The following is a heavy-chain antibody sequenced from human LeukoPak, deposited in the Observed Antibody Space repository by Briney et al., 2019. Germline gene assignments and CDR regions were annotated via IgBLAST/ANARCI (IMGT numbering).Heavy chain of an antibody. Sequence: PGGSLRLSCAASGFTFRTHSMNWVRQAPGKGLEWVSYISGSSSTIYYADSVKGRFTISRDNSKNTLYLQMGSLRAEDMAVYYCATVRKSGSPFEYWGQGTLVTVSS. CDR1: GFTFRTHS. CDR2: ISGSSSTI. CDR3: ATVRKSGSPFEY. J-gene: IGHJ4*02. D-gene: IGHD3-10*01. V-gene: IGHV3-48*01.